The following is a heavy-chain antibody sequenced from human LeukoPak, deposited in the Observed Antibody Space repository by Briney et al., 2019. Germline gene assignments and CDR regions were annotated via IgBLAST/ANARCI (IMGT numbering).Heavy chain of an antibody. Sequence: SETLSLTCTVSGASISSTTFYWGWIRQPPGKGLVWIGTIYYGGSTFYIPQLNSRITISVDASKNHVSLRLSSVTAADTAVYYCARRGVGPTRLYYFDDWGQVTLVTVSS. V-gene: IGHV4-39*02. CDR3: ARRGVGPTRLYYFDD. D-gene: IGHD1-26*01. CDR1: GASISSTTFY. J-gene: IGHJ4*02. CDR2: IYYGGST.